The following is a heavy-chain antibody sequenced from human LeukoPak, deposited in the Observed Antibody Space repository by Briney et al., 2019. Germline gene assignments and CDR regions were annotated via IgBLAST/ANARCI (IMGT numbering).Heavy chain of an antibody. Sequence: PSETLSLTCTVSGGSISSSSYYWGWIRQPPGKGLEWIGSIYYSGSTYYNPSLKSRVTISVDTSKNQFSLKLSSVTAADTAVYYCAREGGEDILTGYYIYWGQGTLVTVSS. CDR2: IYYSGST. J-gene: IGHJ4*02. V-gene: IGHV4-39*07. D-gene: IGHD3-9*01. CDR3: AREGGEDILTGYYIY. CDR1: GGSISSSSYY.